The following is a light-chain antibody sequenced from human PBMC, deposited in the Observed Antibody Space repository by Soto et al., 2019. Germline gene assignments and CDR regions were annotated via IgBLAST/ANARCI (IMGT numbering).Light chain of an antibody. CDR2: DAS. Sequence: ERVMTQSPATLSVSPGERATLSCRASESVSSNLGWYQQKPGQAPRLLIYDASTRATGIPARFSGSGSGTEFTLTISSLHSEDFAVYYCQQYNNWPLTFGGGTKVEIK. J-gene: IGKJ4*01. CDR1: ESVSSN. V-gene: IGKV3-15*01. CDR3: QQYNNWPLT.